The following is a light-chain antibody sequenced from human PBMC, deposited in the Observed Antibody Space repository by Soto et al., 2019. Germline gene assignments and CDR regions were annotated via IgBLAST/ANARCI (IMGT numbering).Light chain of an antibody. Sequence: DIQMTQSPSSVSASVGARVTITCRASQTVNNWLALYQQRPGKAPKLLIYASSTFQGGVPSRFSGSGSGTDFTLTISSLQPEDFATYYCQQANTFPLTFGGGTKVDI. CDR2: ASS. J-gene: IGKJ4*01. CDR1: QTVNNW. V-gene: IGKV1-12*01. CDR3: QQANTFPLT.